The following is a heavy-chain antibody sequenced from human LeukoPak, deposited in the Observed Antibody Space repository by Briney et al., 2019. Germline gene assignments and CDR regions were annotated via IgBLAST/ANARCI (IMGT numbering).Heavy chain of an antibody. CDR2: IFYSGST. V-gene: IGHV4-39*07. Sequence: PSETLSLTCTVSGDSFTRSDYYWGWVRQPPGKRLEWIGSIFYSGSTYYNPSLKSRVTMSLDTSKNQFSLKLSSVTAADTAVYYCARDYGTGLTPPRFDYWGQGTLITVSS. D-gene: IGHD3-16*01. CDR1: GDSFTRSDYY. J-gene: IGHJ4*02. CDR3: ARDYGTGLTPPRFDY.